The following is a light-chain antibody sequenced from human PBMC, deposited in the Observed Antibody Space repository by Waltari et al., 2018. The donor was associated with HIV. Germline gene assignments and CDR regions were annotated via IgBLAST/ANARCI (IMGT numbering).Light chain of an antibody. CDR3: QQSGTSRRT. Sequence: EIVLTQSPGTLSLSPGDRAIVSCRATQSISNNFLAWFQQKPGQPPRLLIYSSFIRATGSPDRFSGSGAGTDFTLSISKLEPEDFAVYYCQQSGTSRRTFGQGTKVEIK. CDR2: SSF. CDR1: QSISNNF. J-gene: IGKJ1*01. V-gene: IGKV3-20*01.